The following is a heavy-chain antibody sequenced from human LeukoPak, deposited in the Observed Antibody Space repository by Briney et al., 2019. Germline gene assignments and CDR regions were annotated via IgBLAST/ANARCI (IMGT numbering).Heavy chain of an antibody. D-gene: IGHD5-12*01. CDR1: GYTFTSYA. CDR3: ARDRSSGYDYYYYYMDV. Sequence: SVKVSCKASGYTFTSYAMNWVRQAPGQGLEWMGWINTNTGNPTYAQGFTGRFVFSLDTSVSTAYLQISSLKAEDTAVYYCARDRSSGYDYYYYYMDVWGKGTTVTVSS. CDR2: INTNTGNP. J-gene: IGHJ6*03. V-gene: IGHV7-4-1*02.